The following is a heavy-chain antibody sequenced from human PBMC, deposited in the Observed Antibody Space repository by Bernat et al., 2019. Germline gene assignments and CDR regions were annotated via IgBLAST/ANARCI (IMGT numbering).Heavy chain of an antibody. CDR1: GFSLSTRGVG. V-gene: IGHV2-5*02. Sequence: QITLKESGPTVVKPTQTLTLTCTFSGFSLSTRGVGVGWIRQPPGKALEWLALIYWDDDKRYSPSLKSRLTITKYTSPNRVVLTVTNVDPGDTATYYCAHSLSLMSSYNYGRFDYGGQGTLVAVSS. J-gene: IGHJ4*02. D-gene: IGHD5-24*01. CDR3: AHSLSLMSSYNYGRFDY. CDR2: IYWDDDK.